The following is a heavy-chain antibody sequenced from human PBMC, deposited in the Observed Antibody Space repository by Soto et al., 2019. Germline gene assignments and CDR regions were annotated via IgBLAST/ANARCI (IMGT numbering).Heavy chain of an antibody. CDR1: GGSFSGYY. CDR2: INHGGST. Sequence: SETLSLTCAVYGGSFSGYYWSWIRQPPGKGLEWIGEINHGGSTNYNPSLKSRVTISVDTSKNQFSLKLSSVTAADTAVYYCAREEMYYDFWSGYLKSYYGMDVWGQGTTVTVSS. J-gene: IGHJ6*02. D-gene: IGHD3-3*01. V-gene: IGHV4-34*01. CDR3: AREEMYYDFWSGYLKSYYGMDV.